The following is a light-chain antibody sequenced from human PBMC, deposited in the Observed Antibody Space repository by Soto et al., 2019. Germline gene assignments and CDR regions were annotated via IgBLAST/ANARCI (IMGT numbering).Light chain of an antibody. Sequence: TQPPSVSAAPGQKVTISCSGSSSNIGNNYVSWYQQLPGTAPKLLIYENNKRPSGIPDRFSGSKSGTSATLGITGLQTGDEADYYCGTWDSSPSAGGVFGTGTRSPS. CDR1: SSNIGNNY. V-gene: IGLV1-51*02. J-gene: IGLJ1*01. CDR2: ENN. CDR3: GTWDSSPSAGGV.